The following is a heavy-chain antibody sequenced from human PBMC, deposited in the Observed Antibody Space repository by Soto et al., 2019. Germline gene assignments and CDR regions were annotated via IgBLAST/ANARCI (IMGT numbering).Heavy chain of an antibody. D-gene: IGHD6-13*01. CDR2: ISYDGSNK. J-gene: IGHJ4*02. V-gene: IGHV3-30*04. Sequence: PGGSLRLSCAASGFTFSSYAMHWVRQAPGKGLEWVAVISYDGSNKYYADSVKGRFTISRDNSKNTLYLQMNSLRAEDTAVYYCAKDPTQYSSSWYYFDYWGQGTLVTVSS. CDR1: GFTFSSYA. CDR3: AKDPTQYSSSWYYFDY.